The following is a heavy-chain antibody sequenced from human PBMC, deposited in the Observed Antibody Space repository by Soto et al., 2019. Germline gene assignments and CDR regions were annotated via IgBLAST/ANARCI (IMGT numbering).Heavy chain of an antibody. CDR2: IWYDGSNK. D-gene: IGHD3-22*01. J-gene: IGHJ4*02. V-gene: IGHV3-33*01. Sequence: GGSLRLSCAASGFTFSSYGMHWVRQAPGKGLGWVAVIWYDGSNKYYADSVKGRFTISRDNSRNTVYLQMNSLRGEDTAVYYCARDGARIDSSGKFDYWGQGTQVTVSS. CDR3: ARDGARIDSSGKFDY. CDR1: GFTFSSYG.